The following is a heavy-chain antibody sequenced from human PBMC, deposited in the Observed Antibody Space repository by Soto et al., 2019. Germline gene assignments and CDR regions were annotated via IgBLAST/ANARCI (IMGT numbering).Heavy chain of an antibody. V-gene: IGHV3-74*03. CDR2: VNNKGTDT. J-gene: IGHJ6*02. CDR3: ERGGLLPALDV. CDR1: GFTFSNYW. D-gene: IGHD2-21*01. Sequence: EVQLVESGGGLVQPGGSLRLSCAASGFTFSNYWMYWVRQAPGKGLVWFSRVNNKGTDTTHAVSAKGRVTISRDTADDSLYLQYHSLSAEQTDVYYCERGGLLPALDVWGQGSTVTVSS.